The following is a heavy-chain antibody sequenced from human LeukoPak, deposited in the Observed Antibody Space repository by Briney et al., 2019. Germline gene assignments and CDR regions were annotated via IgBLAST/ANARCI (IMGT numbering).Heavy chain of an antibody. Sequence: SQTLSLTCAICGYSVSSNSAAWNWIRQSPSRGLEWKGRTYYRSKWYNYYPVSVKSRITINPVTSKNQFSLQLNSVTPVDTAVYYCARASAYSSGLYYFDYWGQGTLVTVSS. J-gene: IGHJ4*02. CDR2: TYYRSKWYN. CDR3: ARASAYSSGLYYFDY. CDR1: GYSVSSNSAA. V-gene: IGHV6-1*01. D-gene: IGHD6-19*01.